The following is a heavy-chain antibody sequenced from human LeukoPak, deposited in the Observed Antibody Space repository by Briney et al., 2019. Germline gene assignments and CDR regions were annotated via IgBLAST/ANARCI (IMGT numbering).Heavy chain of an antibody. CDR3: ARHPNNWFDP. Sequence: EWMGIIYPGDSDTRYSPSFQGQVTISADKSISTAYLQWSSLKASDTAMYYCARHPNNWFDPWGQGTLVTVSS. J-gene: IGHJ5*02. V-gene: IGHV5-51*01. CDR2: IYPGDSDT.